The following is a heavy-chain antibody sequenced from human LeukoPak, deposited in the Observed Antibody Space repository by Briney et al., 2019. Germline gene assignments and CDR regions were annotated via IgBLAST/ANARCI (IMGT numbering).Heavy chain of an antibody. CDR3: ASHSSGWYWY. CDR2: INSDGSST. Sequence: GGSLRLSCAASGFTFSSYWMHWVRQTPGKGLVWVSRINSDGSSTRYADFVKGRFTISRDNAKNTLYLQMNSLRVEDTAVYYCASHSSGWYWYWGQGTLVTVSS. CDR1: GFTFSSYW. D-gene: IGHD6-19*01. V-gene: IGHV3-74*01. J-gene: IGHJ4*02.